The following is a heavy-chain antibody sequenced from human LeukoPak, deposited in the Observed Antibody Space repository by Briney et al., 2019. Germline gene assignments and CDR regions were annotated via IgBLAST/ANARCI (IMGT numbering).Heavy chain of an antibody. CDR1: GFTFTSYA. CDR2: ISSSGSTI. V-gene: IGHV3-11*01. D-gene: IGHD2-2*01. J-gene: IGHJ6*03. CDR3: ARDDIVVVPAASPVWYYYMDV. Sequence: PGGSLRLSCAASGFTFTSYAMSWIRQAPGKGLEWVSYISSSGSTIYYADSVKGRFTISRDNAKNSLYLQMNSLRAEDTAVYYCARDDIVVVPAASPVWYYYMDVWGKGTTVTVSS.